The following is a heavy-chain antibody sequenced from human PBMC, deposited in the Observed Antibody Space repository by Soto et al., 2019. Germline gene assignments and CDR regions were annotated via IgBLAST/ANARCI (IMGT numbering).Heavy chain of an antibody. Sequence: PSETLSLTCTVSGGSISSYYWSWIRQPPGKGLEWIGYIYYSGSTNYNPSLKSRVTISVDTSKNQFSLKLSSVTAADTAVYYCASACVLRYFDWLPCFGMDVWGQGTTVTVS. V-gene: IGHV4-59*01. CDR3: ASACVLRYFDWLPCFGMDV. J-gene: IGHJ6*02. CDR1: GGSISSYY. CDR2: IYYSGST. D-gene: IGHD3-9*01.